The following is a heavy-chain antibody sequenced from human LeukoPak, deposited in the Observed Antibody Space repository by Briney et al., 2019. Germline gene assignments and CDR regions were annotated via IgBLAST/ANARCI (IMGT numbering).Heavy chain of an antibody. J-gene: IGHJ5*02. CDR2: IYSGGRT. CDR1: GFTVGNNY. V-gene: IGHV3-53*01. D-gene: IGHD6-13*01. CDR3: ARDGAAAASGTWA. Sequence: GGSLILSCAASGFTVGNNYMNWVRQAPGKGLEWISLIYSGGRTHYADSVKGRLTISRDNSKNTLYLQMDNLRAEDTAVYYCARDGAAAASGTWAWGQGILVTVSS.